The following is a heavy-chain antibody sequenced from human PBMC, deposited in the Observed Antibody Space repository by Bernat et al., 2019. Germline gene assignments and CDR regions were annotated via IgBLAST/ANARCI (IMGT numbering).Heavy chain of an antibody. CDR3: ARDSHVRSVRGGGFDY. D-gene: IGHD3-10*01. CDR2: ISSSGSTI. V-gene: IGHV3-48*03. CDR1: GFTFSSYE. J-gene: IGHJ4*02. Sequence: EVQLVESGGGLVQPGGSLRLSCAASGFTFSSYEMNWVRQAPGKGLEWVSYISSSGSTISYADSVKGRFTISRDNAKNSLYLQMNSLRAEDTAVYYCARDSHVRSVRGGGFDYWGQGTLVTVSS.